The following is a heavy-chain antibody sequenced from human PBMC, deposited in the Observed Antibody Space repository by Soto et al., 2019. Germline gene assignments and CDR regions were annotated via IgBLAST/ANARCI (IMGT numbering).Heavy chain of an antibody. D-gene: IGHD5-12*01. CDR3: ARCSGYDYCLDY. J-gene: IGHJ4*02. Sequence: SETLSLTCTVSGCSISSYYWSWIRQPPGKGLEWIGYIYYSGSTHYNPSLKSRVTISVDTSKNQFSLRLSSVTAADTAVYYCARCSGYDYCLDYWGQGTLVTVSS. V-gene: IGHV4-59*01. CDR1: GCSISSYY. CDR2: IYYSGST.